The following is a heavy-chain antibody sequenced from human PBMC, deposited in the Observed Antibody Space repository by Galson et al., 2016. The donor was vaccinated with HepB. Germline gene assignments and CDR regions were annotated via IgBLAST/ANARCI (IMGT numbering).Heavy chain of an antibody. Sequence: SLRLSCAASGFTVTSNYMSWVRQAPGKGLEWVSLIYSGGSTYYADSVKGRFTISRDNSNHTRYLQMNSLRVEDTAVYYCGRGGTRGSPHGVDVWGQGTTVTVSS. V-gene: IGHV3-53*01. CDR3: GRGGTRGSPHGVDV. D-gene: IGHD1-7*01. J-gene: IGHJ6*02. CDR2: IYSGGST. CDR1: GFTVTSNY.